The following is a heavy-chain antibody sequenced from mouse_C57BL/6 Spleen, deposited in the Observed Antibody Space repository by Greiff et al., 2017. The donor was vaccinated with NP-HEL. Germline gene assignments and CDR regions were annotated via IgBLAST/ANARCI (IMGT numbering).Heavy chain of an antibody. V-gene: IGHV1-7*01. CDR1: GYTFTSYW. J-gene: IGHJ3*01. Sequence: QVQLQQSGAELAKPGASVKLSCKASGYTFTSYWMHWVKQRPGQGLEWIGYINPSSGYTKYNQKFKDKATLTADKSSSTAYIQLSSLTYEDSAVYYCARNYGSSYGWFAYWGQGTLVTVSA. D-gene: IGHD1-1*01. CDR3: ARNYGSSYGWFAY. CDR2: INPSSGYT.